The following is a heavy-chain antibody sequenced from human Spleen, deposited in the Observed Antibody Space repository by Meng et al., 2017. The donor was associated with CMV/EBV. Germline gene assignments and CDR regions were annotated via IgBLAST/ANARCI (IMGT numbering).Heavy chain of an antibody. J-gene: IGHJ3*02. CDR1: GFIFSTSG. Sequence: GGSLRLSCAASGFIFSTSGMHWVRQAPGKGLEWVSYISSSGSTIYYADSVKGRFTISRDNSKNTLYLQMNSLRAEDTAVYYCAELDYDSSGYDAFDIWGQGTMVTVSS. CDR2: ISSSGSTI. D-gene: IGHD3-22*01. CDR3: AELDYDSSGYDAFDI. V-gene: IGHV3-48*01.